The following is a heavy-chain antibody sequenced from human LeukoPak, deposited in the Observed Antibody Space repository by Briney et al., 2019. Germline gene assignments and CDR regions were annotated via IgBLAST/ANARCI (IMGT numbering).Heavy chain of an antibody. CDR1: GCTFSTYS. D-gene: IGHD2-21*02. J-gene: IGHJ3*01. CDR2: ISGSGDDSSSGGTT. V-gene: IGHV3-23*01. CDR3: ARDYKICAADCSAQGEAFDL. Sequence: PGGSLRLSCIPSGCTFSTYSESWVRQSPGKGLEWVSGISGSGDDSSSGGTTHYEDSVRGRFTISRDNSKNTLHLQMNSLRVADPSLYYCARDYKICAADCSAQGEAFDLWGQGTMVTVSS.